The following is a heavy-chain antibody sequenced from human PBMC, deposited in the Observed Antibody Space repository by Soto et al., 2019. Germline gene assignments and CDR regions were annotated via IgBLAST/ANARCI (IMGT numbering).Heavy chain of an antibody. CDR1: GLTFSAYG. CDR3: AKDEYYYSRSGYYIFDS. D-gene: IGHD3-22*01. Sequence: PGGSLRLSCEVSGLTFSAYGMDWVRKAPGKGLEWVAAISHDGTNKNYGDSVKGRFTISRDNSKKTLYLQMNSLRPEDTALYYCAKDEYYYSRSGYYIFDSWGQGTLVTVSS. CDR2: ISHDGTNK. V-gene: IGHV3-30*18. J-gene: IGHJ4*02.